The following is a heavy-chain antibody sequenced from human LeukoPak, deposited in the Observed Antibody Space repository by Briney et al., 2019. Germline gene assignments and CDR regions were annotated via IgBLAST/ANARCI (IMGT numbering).Heavy chain of an antibody. Sequence: GGSLRLSCAAPGFTFSSYSMNWVRQAPGKGLEWVSSISSSSSYIYYADSVKGRFTISRDNAKNSLYLQMNSLRAEDTAVYYCARDRVLLWFEWFDYWGQGTLVTVSS. V-gene: IGHV3-21*01. CDR3: ARDRVLLWFEWFDY. CDR1: GFTFSSYS. CDR2: ISSSSSYI. D-gene: IGHD3-10*01. J-gene: IGHJ4*02.